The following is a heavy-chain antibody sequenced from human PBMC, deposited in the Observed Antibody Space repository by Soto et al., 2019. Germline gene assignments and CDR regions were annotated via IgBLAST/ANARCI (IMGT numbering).Heavy chain of an antibody. V-gene: IGHV1-18*01. J-gene: IGHJ4*02. D-gene: IGHD3-9*01. CDR3: ARDVRLGAVTGYFRPFDY. CDR2: ISAYNGNT. Sequence: ASVKVSCKASGYTFNTYGLNWVRQAPGQGLEWMGWISAYNGNTNYAQKFQGRVTMTTDASTNTAYMELRNLRSDDTAVYYCARDVRLGAVTGYFRPFDYWGRGTLVTVSS. CDR1: GYTFNTYG.